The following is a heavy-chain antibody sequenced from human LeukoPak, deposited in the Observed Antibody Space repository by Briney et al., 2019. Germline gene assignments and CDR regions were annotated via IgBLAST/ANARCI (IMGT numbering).Heavy chain of an antibody. CDR1: GXTFSSYW. CDR2: IKQDGTAK. J-gene: IGHJ4*02. V-gene: IGHV3-7*04. D-gene: IGHD5-24*01. Sequence: TGGSLRLSCAASGXTFSSYWMTWVRQAPGKGLEWVANIKQDGTAKYYVDSVKGRFTISRDNAKNSLYLQMNSLRAEDTAVYYCARGWFDCWGQGTLVTVSS. CDR3: ARGWFDC.